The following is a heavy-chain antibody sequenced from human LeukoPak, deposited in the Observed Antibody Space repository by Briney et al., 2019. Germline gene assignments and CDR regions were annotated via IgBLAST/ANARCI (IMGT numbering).Heavy chain of an antibody. Sequence: PGGSLRLSCAASGFTFSSYWMSWVRQAPGKGLEWVAVISYDGSNKYYADSVKGRFTISRDNSKNTLYLQMNSLRAEDTAVYYCAKDHLNYDFDYWGQGTLVTVSS. CDR3: AKDHLNYDFDY. D-gene: IGHD3-3*01. J-gene: IGHJ4*02. CDR1: GFTFSSYW. CDR2: ISYDGSNK. V-gene: IGHV3-30*18.